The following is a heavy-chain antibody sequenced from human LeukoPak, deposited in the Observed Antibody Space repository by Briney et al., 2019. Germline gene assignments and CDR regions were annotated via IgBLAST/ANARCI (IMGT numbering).Heavy chain of an antibody. Sequence: SETLSLTCTVSGDSISSGFYYWSWIRQPAGKGLEWVGRIYTSGTTKYNPSLKSRVTISVETSKNQFSLKLNSVTAADTAVYYCARADISGYYFFDYWGQGTLVTVSS. V-gene: IGHV4-61*02. CDR1: GDSISSGFYY. D-gene: IGHD5-12*01. CDR2: IYTSGTT. CDR3: ARADISGYYFFDY. J-gene: IGHJ4*02.